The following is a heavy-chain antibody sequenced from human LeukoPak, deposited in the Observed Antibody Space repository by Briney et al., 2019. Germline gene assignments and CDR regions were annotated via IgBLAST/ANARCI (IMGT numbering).Heavy chain of an antibody. CDR2: IYSGGGT. J-gene: IGHJ4*02. V-gene: IGHV3-53*01. CDR1: GFSVSSNY. D-gene: IGHD3-22*01. Sequence: GGSLRLSCAASGFSVSSNYMSWVRQAPGKGLEWVSVIYSGGGTYYADSVKGRFTISRGNSKNTLYLQMNSLRAEDTAVYYCAKKGYYDGSGYYMYYFDHWGQGTLVTVSS. CDR3: AKKGYYDGSGYYMYYFDH.